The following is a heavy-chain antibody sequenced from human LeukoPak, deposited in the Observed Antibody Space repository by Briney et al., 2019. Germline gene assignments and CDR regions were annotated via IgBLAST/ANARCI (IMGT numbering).Heavy chain of an antibody. CDR3: ARRPELGVLYYMDV. V-gene: IGHV3-48*01. Sequence: GGSLRLSCAASGFTFSTYSMNCVRQAPGKGLEWVSYLSGSSGTIYYADSVKGRFTISRDNAKNSLYLQMNSPRAEDTAVYYCARRPELGVLYYMDVWGKGTTVTVSS. J-gene: IGHJ6*03. CDR2: LSGSSGTI. CDR1: GFTFSTYS. D-gene: IGHD3-16*01.